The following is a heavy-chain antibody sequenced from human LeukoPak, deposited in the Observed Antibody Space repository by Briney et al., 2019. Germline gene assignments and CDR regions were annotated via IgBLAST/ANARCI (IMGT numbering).Heavy chain of an antibody. V-gene: IGHV4-4*09. J-gene: IGHJ4*02. CDR1: GGSISSYY. Sequence: PSETLSLTCTVSGGSISSYYWSWIRQPPGKGLEWIGYIYTSGRTNYNPSLKSRVTISVDTSKNQFSLKLSSVTAADTAVYYCARRYCSGGSCYQIDYWGQGTLVTVSS. D-gene: IGHD2-15*01. CDR2: IYTSGRT. CDR3: ARRYCSGGSCYQIDY.